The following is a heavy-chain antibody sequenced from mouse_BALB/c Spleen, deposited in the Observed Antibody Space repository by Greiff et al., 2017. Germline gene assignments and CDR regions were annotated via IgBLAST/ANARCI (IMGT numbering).Heavy chain of an antibody. D-gene: IGHD2-2*01. Sequence: EVQLQQPGAELVKPGASVKLSCKASGYTFTSYWMHWVKQRPGQGLEWIGWIDPENGDTEYAPKFQGKATMTADTSSNTAYLQLSSLTSEDTAVYYCKDGYDVGYWGQGTTLTVSS. V-gene: IGHV14-4*02. CDR3: KDGYDVGY. CDR2: IDPENGDT. CDR1: GYTFTSYW. J-gene: IGHJ2*01.